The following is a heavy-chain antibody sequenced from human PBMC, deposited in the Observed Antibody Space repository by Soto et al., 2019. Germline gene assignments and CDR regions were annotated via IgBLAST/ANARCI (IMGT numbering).Heavy chain of an antibody. CDR3: ARDLRAGYSSQFDP. D-gene: IGHD6-13*01. CDR2: IIPIFGTA. Sequence: QVQLVQSGAEVKKPGSSVKVSCKASGGTFSSYAISWVRQAPGQGLEWMGGIIPIFGTANYAQRFQGRVTITADKSTSAAYMELSSLRSEDTAVYYCARDLRAGYSSQFDPWGQGTLVTVSS. CDR1: GGTFSSYA. J-gene: IGHJ5*02. V-gene: IGHV1-69*06.